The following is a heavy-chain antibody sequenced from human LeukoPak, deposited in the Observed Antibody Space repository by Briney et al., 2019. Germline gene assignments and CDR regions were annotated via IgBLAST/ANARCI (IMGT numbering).Heavy chain of an antibody. CDR3: ARQSIVLMVYALDY. J-gene: IGHJ4*02. CDR1: GYTFTSYD. D-gene: IGHD2-8*01. V-gene: IGHV1-8*01. CDR2: MNPNSGNT. Sequence: GASVKVSCKASGYTFTSYDINWVRQATGQGLEGMGWMNPNSGNTGYAQKFQGRVTMTRNTSISTAYMELSSLRSEDTAGYYCARQSIVLMVYALDYWGQGTLVTVSS.